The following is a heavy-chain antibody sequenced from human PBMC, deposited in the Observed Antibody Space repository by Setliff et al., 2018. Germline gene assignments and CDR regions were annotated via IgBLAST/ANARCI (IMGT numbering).Heavy chain of an antibody. CDR2: MSNDGSDK. J-gene: IGHJ6*03. CDR1: GVTFSRHA. CDR3: ARTYCSDTSCYDYYYYMDV. D-gene: IGHD2-2*01. Sequence: GGSLRLSCAASGVTFSRHAMNWVRQAPGKGLEWVAVMSNDGSDKNYADSVKGRFTISRDNSKNTLYLQMNSLRAEDTAVYYCARTYCSDTSCYDYYYYMDVWGKGTTVTVSS. V-gene: IGHV3-30*01.